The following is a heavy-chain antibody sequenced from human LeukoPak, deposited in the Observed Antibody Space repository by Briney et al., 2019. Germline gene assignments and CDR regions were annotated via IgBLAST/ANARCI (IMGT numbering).Heavy chain of an antibody. Sequence: SGGSLRLSCAASGFSFSSYWMSWVRQAPGKGLEWVASIKQDGTEKFYVDSVKGRFTISKDNAKNSLYLQMNSLRAEDTAVYYCAREDHSNYNYWGQGTLVTVSS. CDR1: GFSFSSYW. V-gene: IGHV3-7*01. J-gene: IGHJ4*02. CDR2: IKQDGTEK. D-gene: IGHD4-11*01. CDR3: AREDHSNYNY.